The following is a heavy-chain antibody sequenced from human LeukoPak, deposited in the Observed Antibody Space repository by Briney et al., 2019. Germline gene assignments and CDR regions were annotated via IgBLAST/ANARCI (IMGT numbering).Heavy chain of an antibody. Sequence: PGGSLRLSCAASGFTFSSHWMSWVRQAPGKGLEWVTAITPSGDGTYYADSVKGRFTISRDNSANTLYLQMSSLRADDTAVYYCAQDSPVLTFWGQGALVTVSS. CDR3: AQDSPVLTF. CDR1: GFTFSSHW. V-gene: IGHV3-23*01. CDR2: ITPSGDGT. D-gene: IGHD3-16*01. J-gene: IGHJ4*02.